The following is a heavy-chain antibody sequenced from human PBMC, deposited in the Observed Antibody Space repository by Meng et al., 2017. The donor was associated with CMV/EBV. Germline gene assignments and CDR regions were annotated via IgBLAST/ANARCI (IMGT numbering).Heavy chain of an antibody. Sequence: GQLQGSGPGLGQPLQTLSLTCTVSGGSISSGSYYWSWIRQPAGKGLEWIGRIYTSGSTNYNPSLKSRVTISVDTSKNQFSLKLSSVTAADTAVYYCAREVVVITPYNWFDPWGQGTLVTVSS. J-gene: IGHJ5*02. D-gene: IGHD3-22*01. V-gene: IGHV4-61*02. CDR1: GGSISSGSYY. CDR2: IYTSGST. CDR3: AREVVVITPYNWFDP.